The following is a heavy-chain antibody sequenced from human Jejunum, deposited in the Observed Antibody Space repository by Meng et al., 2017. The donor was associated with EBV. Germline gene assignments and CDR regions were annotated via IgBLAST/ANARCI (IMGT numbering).Heavy chain of an antibody. Sequence: QAQVVQSWAEVKKPGASVKVSCKVSGYSLTELSMHWVRQAPGKGLEWMGGFDPEDGETIYAQKFQGRVTMTEDTSTDTAYMELSSLRSEDTAVYYCATAHGFTIFGVAYYFDYWGQGTLVTVSS. J-gene: IGHJ4*02. CDR1: GYSLTELS. CDR2: FDPEDGET. V-gene: IGHV1-24*01. CDR3: ATAHGFTIFGVAYYFDY. D-gene: IGHD3-3*01.